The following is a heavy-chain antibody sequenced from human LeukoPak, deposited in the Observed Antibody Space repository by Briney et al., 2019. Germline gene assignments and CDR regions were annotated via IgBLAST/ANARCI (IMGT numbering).Heavy chain of an antibody. CDR2: ISAYNGNT. Sequence: ASVKVSCKASGYTFTSYGISWVRQAPGQGLEWMGWISAYNGNTNYAPKLQGRVTMTTDTSTSTAYMELRSLRSDDTAVYYCAREGVGDWRLRVFDYWGQRTLVTVSS. CDR1: GYTFTSYG. CDR3: AREGVGDWRLRVFDY. D-gene: IGHD5-12*01. V-gene: IGHV1-18*01. J-gene: IGHJ4*02.